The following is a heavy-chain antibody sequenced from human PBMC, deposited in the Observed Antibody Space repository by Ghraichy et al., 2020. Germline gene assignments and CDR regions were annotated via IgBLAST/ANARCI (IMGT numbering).Heavy chain of an antibody. V-gene: IGHV4-59*08. D-gene: IGHD3-16*01. Sequence: SETLSLTCTVSGGSISSYYWSWIRQPPGKGLEWIGYIYYSGSTNYNPSLKSRVTISVDTSKNQFSLKLSSVTAADTAVYYCARLRGDPALFDYWGQGTLVTVSS. CDR1: GGSISSYY. CDR3: ARLRGDPALFDY. CDR2: IYYSGST. J-gene: IGHJ4*02.